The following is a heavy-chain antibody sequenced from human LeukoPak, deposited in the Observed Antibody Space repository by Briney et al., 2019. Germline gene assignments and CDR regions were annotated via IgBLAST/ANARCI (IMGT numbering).Heavy chain of an antibody. CDR1: GGSISSSIYF. Sequence: PSETLSLTCTVSGGSISSSIYFWDWIRQPPGKGLESIGNIYFSGSTYYNPSLKSRVTISVDTSKNQFPLKLSSVTAADTAVYYCARRPVRGIIPLDYWGQGTLVTVSS. V-gene: IGHV4-39*01. CDR2: IYFSGST. D-gene: IGHD3-10*01. J-gene: IGHJ4*02. CDR3: ARRPVRGIIPLDY.